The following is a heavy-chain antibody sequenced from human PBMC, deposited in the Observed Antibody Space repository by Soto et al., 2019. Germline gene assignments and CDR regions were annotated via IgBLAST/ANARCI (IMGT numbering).Heavy chain of an antibody. CDR2: ISYSGAT. J-gene: IGHJ4*02. CDR1: GASICGYH. D-gene: IGHD4-17*01. V-gene: IGHV4-59*08. Sequence: SESLSLTCTVSGASICGYHWSWIRQFPGKGLECLGYISYSGATNYNPSLKSRVTMSIDTSKNQFSLQLNSVTAADTAVYYCARRYGPGFDYWGQGTLVTVSS. CDR3: ARRYGPGFDY.